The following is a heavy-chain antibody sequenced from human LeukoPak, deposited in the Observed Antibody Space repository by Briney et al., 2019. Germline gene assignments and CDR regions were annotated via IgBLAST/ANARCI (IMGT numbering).Heavy chain of an antibody. D-gene: IGHD4-23*01. Sequence: PGGSLRLSCAASGFTFDDYGMSWVRQAPGKGLEWVSGINWNGGSTGYADSVKGRFTISRDNAKNSLYLQMNSLRAEDTALYYCARDNYGGNSEDAFDIWGQGTMVTVSS. CDR2: INWNGGST. V-gene: IGHV3-20*04. CDR3: ARDNYGGNSEDAFDI. CDR1: GFTFDDYG. J-gene: IGHJ3*02.